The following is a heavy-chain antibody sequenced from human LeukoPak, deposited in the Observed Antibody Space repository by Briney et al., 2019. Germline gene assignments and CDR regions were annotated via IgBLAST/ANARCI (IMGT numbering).Heavy chain of an antibody. D-gene: IGHD3-22*01. V-gene: IGHV3-53*01. CDR1: GFTVSSNY. CDR3: TKEIYFDASAYDY. J-gene: IGHJ4*02. Sequence: QTGGSLRLSCAASGFTVSSNYMSWVRQAPGKGLEWVSVIYSGGSTYYADSVKGRFTISRDNSKNTLYLQMNSLRAEDTAVYYCTKEIYFDASAYDYWGQGILV. CDR2: IYSGGST.